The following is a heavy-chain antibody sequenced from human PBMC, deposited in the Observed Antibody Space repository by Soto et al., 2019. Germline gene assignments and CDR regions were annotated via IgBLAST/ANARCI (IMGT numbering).Heavy chain of an antibody. CDR2: IMPVFRTP. Sequence: QVQLEQSGAEVKKPGSSVKVSCKASGGTFRTAAVSWVRQAPGQGLEWMGGIMPVFRTPDYAQKFHGRVTIIPVESTSTSYMALRGLSSDDLVVYYRARDNDRPQLGSNYYYILDVWGQGTTITVSS. CDR3: ARDNDRPQLGSNYYYILDV. V-gene: IGHV1-69*05. J-gene: IGHJ6*02. CDR1: GGTFRTAA. D-gene: IGHD2-8*01.